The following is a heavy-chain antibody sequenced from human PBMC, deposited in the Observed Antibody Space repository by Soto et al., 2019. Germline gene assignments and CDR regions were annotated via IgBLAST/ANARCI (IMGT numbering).Heavy chain of an antibody. J-gene: IGHJ3*02. Sequence: GGSLRLSCAASGFTFSSYAMSWVRQAPGKGLEWVSAISGSGGSTYYADSVKGRFTISRDNSKNTLYLQMNSLRAEDTAVYYYAKDRVYDSSGYFYQDAFDIWGQGTMVTVSS. CDR1: GFTFSSYA. D-gene: IGHD3-22*01. V-gene: IGHV3-23*01. CDR2: ISGSGGST. CDR3: AKDRVYDSSGYFYQDAFDI.